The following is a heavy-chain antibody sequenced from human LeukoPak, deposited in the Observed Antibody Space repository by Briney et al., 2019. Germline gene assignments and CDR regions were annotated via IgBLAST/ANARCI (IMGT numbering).Heavy chain of an antibody. J-gene: IGHJ4*02. D-gene: IGHD1-26*01. CDR1: GFTFSSYE. CDR2: ISSSGSTI. V-gene: IGHV3-48*03. Sequence: GGSLRLSCAASGFTFSSYEMNWVRQAPGKGLEWVSYISSSGSTIYYADSVKGRFTISRDNAKNSLYLQMNSLRAEDTAVYYCARDPIVGATPWFDYWGQGTLVTVSS. CDR3: ARDPIVGATPWFDY.